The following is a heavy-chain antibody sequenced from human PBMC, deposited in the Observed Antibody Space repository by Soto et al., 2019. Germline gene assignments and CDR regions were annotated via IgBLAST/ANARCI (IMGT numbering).Heavy chain of an antibody. CDR1: GGTFSSYA. Sequence: SVKVSCKASGGTFSSYAISWVRQAPGQGLEWMGGIIPIFGTANYAQKFQGRVTITADESTSTAYMELSSLRSEDTAVYYCARGPDFWSGYYNGNWFDPWGQGTLVTVSS. V-gene: IGHV1-69*13. CDR3: ARGPDFWSGYYNGNWFDP. CDR2: IIPIFGTA. J-gene: IGHJ5*02. D-gene: IGHD3-3*01.